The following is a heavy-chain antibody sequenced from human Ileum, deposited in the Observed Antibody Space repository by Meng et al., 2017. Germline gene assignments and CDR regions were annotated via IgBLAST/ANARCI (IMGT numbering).Heavy chain of an antibody. Sequence: SETLSLTCTVSGGSITNYYWSWIRQSPGKGLEWIGYIYSSGTSNYNPSLKSRVTISVDTSKSQFSLNLTSVTAADTAVYYCARLHCYSTTCTKRGSFAYWGHGNRVNVAS. V-gene: IGHV4-59*01. CDR1: GGSITNYY. CDR2: IYSSGTS. CDR3: ARLHCYSTTCTKRGSFAY. J-gene: IGHJ4*01. D-gene: IGHD2/OR15-2a*01.